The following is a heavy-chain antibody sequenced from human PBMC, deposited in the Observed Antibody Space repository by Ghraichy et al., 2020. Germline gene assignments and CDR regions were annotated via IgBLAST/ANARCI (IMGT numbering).Heavy chain of an antibody. CDR2: INAGTGNT. CDR1: GYTFTIYA. Sequence: ASVKVSCKASGYTFTIYAIHLVRQAPGQRLEWMGWINAGTGNTKYSQKFQGRVTITRDTSASTAYMELSSLRSEDTAVYYCAREHYYCTNGECPYPPFDPWGQGTLVTVSS. D-gene: IGHD2-8*01. CDR3: AREHYYCTNGECPYPPFDP. J-gene: IGHJ5*02. V-gene: IGHV1-3*01.